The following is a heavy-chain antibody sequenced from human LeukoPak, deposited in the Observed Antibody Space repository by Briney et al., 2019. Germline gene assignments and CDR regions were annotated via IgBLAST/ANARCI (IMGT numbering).Heavy chain of an antibody. CDR3: ATVFGWYLGAFDI. CDR1: GYTLTELS. J-gene: IGHJ3*02. Sequence: ASVKVSCKVSGYTLTELSMHWVRLAPGKGLEWMGGFDPEDGETIYAQKFQGRVTMTEDTSTDTAYMELGSLRSEDTAVYYCATVFGWYLGAFDIWGQGTMVTVSS. D-gene: IGHD6-19*01. CDR2: FDPEDGET. V-gene: IGHV1-24*01.